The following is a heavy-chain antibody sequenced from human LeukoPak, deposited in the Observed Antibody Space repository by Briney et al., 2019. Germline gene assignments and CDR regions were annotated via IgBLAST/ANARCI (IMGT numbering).Heavy chain of an antibody. J-gene: IGHJ4*02. CDR2: ISSSSSTI. V-gene: IGHV3-48*01. CDR1: GFTFSSYS. D-gene: IGHD4-17*01. CDR3: ARDYITVTSPFVY. Sequence: HPGGSLRLSCAASGFTFSSYSMNWVRQAPGKGLEWVSYISSSSSTIYYADPVKGRFTISRDNAKNSLYLQMNSLRAEDTAVYYCARDYITVTSPFVYWGQGTLVTVSS.